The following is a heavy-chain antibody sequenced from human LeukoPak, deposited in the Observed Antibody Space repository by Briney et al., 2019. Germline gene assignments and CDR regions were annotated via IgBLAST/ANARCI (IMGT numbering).Heavy chain of an antibody. V-gene: IGHV1-69*04. J-gene: IGHJ4*02. CDR1: GGTFSSYA. CDR2: IIPILGIA. CDR3: AWGGTATTSDY. Sequence: SVKVSCKASGGTFSSYAIRWVRQAPGQGLEWMGRIIPILGIANYAQKFQGRVTITADKSTSTAYMELSSLRSEDTAVYYCAWGGTATTSDYWGQGTLVTVSS. D-gene: IGHD4-17*01.